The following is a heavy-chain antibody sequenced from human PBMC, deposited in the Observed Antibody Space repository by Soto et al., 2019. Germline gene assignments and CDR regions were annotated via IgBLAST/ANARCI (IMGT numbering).Heavy chain of an antibody. CDR2: IYANGQT. Sequence: PSETLSLTCSVSGGAISAFLWNWIRQTPGKGLEWIGRIYANGQTKYNPSLESRVTMSVDTSKHQFSLRLNSVSAADTAVYYCARSPSTTTIGNFDIWGQGRMVTVS. J-gene: IGHJ3*02. CDR1: GGAISAFL. CDR3: ARSPSTTTIGNFDI. V-gene: IGHV4-4*07. D-gene: IGHD1-1*01.